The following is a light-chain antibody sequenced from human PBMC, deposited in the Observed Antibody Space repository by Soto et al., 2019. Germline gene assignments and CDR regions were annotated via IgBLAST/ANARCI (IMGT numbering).Light chain of an antibody. CDR2: HVS. Sequence: DIQMTQSPSSLSASVGDRVTITCQASQDISNYLNWYQQKPGKAPKLLIYHVSTLESGVPSRFSGSGSGTEFTLTISSLQPDDFATYYCQQYNTFSTFGQGTKVDIK. J-gene: IGKJ1*01. V-gene: IGKV1-5*01. CDR1: QDISNY. CDR3: QQYNTFST.